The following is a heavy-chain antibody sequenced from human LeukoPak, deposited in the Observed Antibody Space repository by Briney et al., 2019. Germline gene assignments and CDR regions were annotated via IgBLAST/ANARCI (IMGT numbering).Heavy chain of an antibody. CDR1: GLTFSSHW. J-gene: IGHJ3*02. D-gene: IGHD3-3*01. CDR2: ITNDGSST. Sequence: GGSLRLSCAASGLTFSSHWMHWVRQAPGKGLVWVSRITNDGSSTTYADSVKGRFTISRDNSKNTLYLQMNSLRAEDTAVYYCAKEGVADFWSGYYTANDAFDIWGQGTMVTVSS. V-gene: IGHV3-74*01. CDR3: AKEGVADFWSGYYTANDAFDI.